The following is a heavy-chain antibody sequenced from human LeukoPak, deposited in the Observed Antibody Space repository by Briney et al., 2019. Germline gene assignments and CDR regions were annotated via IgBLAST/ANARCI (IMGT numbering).Heavy chain of an antibody. CDR1: GGSISSYY. V-gene: IGHV4-59*01. J-gene: IGHJ4*02. D-gene: IGHD1-26*01. CDR3: ARSDYHSGSNPFDY. CDR2: IYYSGST. Sequence: SETLSLTCTVSGGSISSYYWSWIRQPPGKGLEWIGYIYYSGSTNYNPSLKSRVTISVDTSKNQFSLKLSSVTAADTAVYYCARSDYHSGSNPFDYWGQGTLVTVSS.